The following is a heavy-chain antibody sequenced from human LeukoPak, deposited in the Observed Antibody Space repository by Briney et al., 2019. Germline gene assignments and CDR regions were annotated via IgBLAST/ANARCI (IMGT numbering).Heavy chain of an antibody. J-gene: IGHJ4*02. CDR2: IYYSGST. V-gene: IGHV4-59*12. CDR1: GGSISSYY. D-gene: IGHD3-10*01. Sequence: KASETLSLTCTVSGGSISSYYWSWIRQPPGKGLEWIGYIYYSGSTNYNPSLKSRVTISVDRSKNQFSLKLSSVTAADTAVYYCARGIRVRSGSYPHFDYWGQGTLVTVSS. CDR3: ARGIRVRSGSYPHFDY.